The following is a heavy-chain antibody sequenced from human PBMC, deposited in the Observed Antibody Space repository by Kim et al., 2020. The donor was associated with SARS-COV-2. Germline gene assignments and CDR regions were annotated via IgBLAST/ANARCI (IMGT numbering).Heavy chain of an antibody. V-gene: IGHV3-30-3*01. CDR3: ARDFFYSSWELRDV. Sequence: GGSLRLSCAASGFTFSSYAMHWVRQAPGKGLEWVAVISYDGSNKYYADSVKGRFTISRDNSKNTLYLQMNSLRAEDTAVYYCARDFFYSSWELRDVWGQGTTVTVSS. CDR2: ISYDGSNK. D-gene: IGHD1-26*01. CDR1: GFTFSSYA. J-gene: IGHJ6*02.